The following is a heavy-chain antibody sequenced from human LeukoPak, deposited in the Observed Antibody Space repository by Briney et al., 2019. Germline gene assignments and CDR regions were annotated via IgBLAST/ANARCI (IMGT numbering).Heavy chain of an antibody. CDR3: ARGDLHYHDSTRRGFDI. CDR1: GFTFSSYA. V-gene: IGHV3-30*04. D-gene: IGHD3-16*01. Sequence: QPGRSLRLSCAASGFTFSSYAVHWVRQAPGKGLGWVALISYDGSNKYYADSVKGRFTISRDNSKNTLYLQMNSLRAEDTAVYYCARGDLHYHDSTRRGFDIWGQGTMVTVSS. CDR2: ISYDGSNK. J-gene: IGHJ3*02.